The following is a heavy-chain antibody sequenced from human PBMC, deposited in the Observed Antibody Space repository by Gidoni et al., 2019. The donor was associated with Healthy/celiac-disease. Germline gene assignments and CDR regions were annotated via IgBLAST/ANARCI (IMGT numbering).Heavy chain of an antibody. CDR1: GFTFGDYA. J-gene: IGHJ3*02. CDR2: IRSKAYGGTT. Sequence: EVQLVESGGGLVKPGRSLRLSCTASGFTFGDYAMSWFRQAPGKGLEWVGFIRSKAYGGTTEYAASVKGRFTISRDDSKSIAYLQMNSLKTEDTAVYYCTRDRAGQGYYYDSMKAAFDIWGQGTMVTVSS. CDR3: TRDRAGQGYYYDSMKAAFDI. V-gene: IGHV3-49*05. D-gene: IGHD3-22*01.